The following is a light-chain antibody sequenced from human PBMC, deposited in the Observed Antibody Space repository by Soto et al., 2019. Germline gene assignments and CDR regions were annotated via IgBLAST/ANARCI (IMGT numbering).Light chain of an antibody. V-gene: IGKV3-15*01. CDR3: QHYNSYSEA. CDR1: QSIGND. CDR2: GAS. J-gene: IGKJ1*01. Sequence: EVVMTQSPATLSVSPGERATLSCRASQSIGNDLAWYQQKPGQAPRLLIYGASNRATDIPARFSGSGSGTEFSLTISSLQSEDFATYYCQHYNSYSEAFGQGTKVELK.